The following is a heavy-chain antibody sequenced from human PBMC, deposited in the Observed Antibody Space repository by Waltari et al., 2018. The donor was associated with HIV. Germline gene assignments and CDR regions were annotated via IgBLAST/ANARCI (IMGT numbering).Heavy chain of an antibody. CDR1: GFTFSSYA. V-gene: IGHV3-23*01. Sequence: EVQLLESGGGLVQPGGSLRLSCAASGFTFSSYAMSWVRQAPGKGVQWVSINSGSGSTTYSADYVKGRVTISRDNSENTLYLQSNSLRAEDTAVYYWGKGAFDMVVVSALDSWGHGTLVTVSS. D-gene: IGHD2-21*01. J-gene: IGHJ5*01. CDR2: NSGSGSTT. CDR3: GKGAFDMVVVSALDS.